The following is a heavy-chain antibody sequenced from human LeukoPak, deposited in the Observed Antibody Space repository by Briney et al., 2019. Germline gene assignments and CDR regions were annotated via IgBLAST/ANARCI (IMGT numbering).Heavy chain of an antibody. J-gene: IGHJ5*02. CDR2: ISYDGSNK. Sequence: PGGSLRLSCAASGFTFSSYAMHWVRQAPGKGLEWVAVISYDGSNKYYADSVKGRFTISRDNSKYTLYLQMNSLRAEDTAVYYCAREKGFRFDPWGQGTLVTVSS. CDR1: GFTFSSYA. CDR3: AREKGFRFDP. V-gene: IGHV3-30-3*01. D-gene: IGHD2-21*01.